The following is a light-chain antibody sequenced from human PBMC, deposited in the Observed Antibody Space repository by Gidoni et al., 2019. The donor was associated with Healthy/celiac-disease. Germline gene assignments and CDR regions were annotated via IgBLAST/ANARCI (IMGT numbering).Light chain of an antibody. CDR2: AAS. Sequence: DIQMTQSPSSLSASVGDRVTITCRASQSISSYLNWYQQKPGKAPKLLIYAASSWQSGVPSRFSGSGSGTDFTLTISRLQPEDFATYYCQQSDSTPPAFGGGTKVEIK. V-gene: IGKV1-39*01. CDR3: QQSDSTPPA. J-gene: IGKJ4*01. CDR1: QSISSY.